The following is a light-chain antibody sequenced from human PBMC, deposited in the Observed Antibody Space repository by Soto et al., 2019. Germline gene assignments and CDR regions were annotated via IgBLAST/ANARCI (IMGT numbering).Light chain of an antibody. CDR1: QSVSNC. V-gene: IGKV3-11*01. Sequence: EIVLTQSPATLSLSPGERAALSCRASQSVSNCLAWYQQKPGQAPRLLIYDTSNRATGIPARFSGSGSGTDFTLTISSLEPEDFEVYYCQQSCIWVTFGQGTRLEIK. J-gene: IGKJ5*01. CDR3: QQSCIWVT. CDR2: DTS.